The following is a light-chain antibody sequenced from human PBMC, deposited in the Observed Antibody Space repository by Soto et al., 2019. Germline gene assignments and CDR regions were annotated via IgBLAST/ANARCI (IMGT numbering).Light chain of an antibody. CDR1: QSVSSSD. CDR3: YQDGRPTET. J-gene: IGKJ1*01. CDR2: GAS. Sequence: EIVLTQSPGTLFLSLGERATLSCRASQSVSSSDLAWYQQKPGPAPRLLIYGASSSATGIPDRFSVSGSGTDFIITISTLEPEDFEVYFCYQDGRPTETFS. V-gene: IGKV3-20*01.